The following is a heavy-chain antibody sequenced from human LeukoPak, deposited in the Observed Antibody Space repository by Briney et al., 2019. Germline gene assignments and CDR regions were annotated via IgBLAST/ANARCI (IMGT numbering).Heavy chain of an antibody. V-gene: IGHV4-59*01. CDR2: IYYSGST. CDR3: ARKGNGGYTDWYFDL. CDR1: GGSISSYY. J-gene: IGHJ2*01. D-gene: IGHD5-12*01. Sequence: SETLSLTCTVSGGSISSYYWSWIRQPPGKGLEWIGYIYYSGSTNYNPSLKSRVTISVDTSKNQFSLKLSSVTAADTAVYYCARKGNGGYTDWYFDLWGRGTLVTVSS.